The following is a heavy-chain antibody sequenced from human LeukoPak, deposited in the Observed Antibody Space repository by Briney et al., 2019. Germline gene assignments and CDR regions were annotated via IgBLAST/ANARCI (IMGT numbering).Heavy chain of an antibody. CDR3: ARANGDY. V-gene: IGHV3-53*01. J-gene: IGHJ4*02. CDR2: IYSGGST. D-gene: IGHD5-24*01. Sequence: GGSLRLSCAASGFTVSTIYMSWVRQTPGKGLEWVSVIYSGGSTYYADSVKGRFTISRDNSKNTLYLQMNGLRAEDTAVYYCARANGDYWSQGTLVTVSS. CDR1: GFTVSTIY.